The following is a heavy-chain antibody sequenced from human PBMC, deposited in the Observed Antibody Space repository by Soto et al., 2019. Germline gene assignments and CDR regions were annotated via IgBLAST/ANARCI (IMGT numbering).Heavy chain of an antibody. CDR3: ANYQPATALDY. Sequence: QLQLQESGPGLVKPSETLSLSCTVSGDSISRSSYYWGWIRQPPGKGLEWIGSIYYSGGARYNPSLKSRVTIAIDTSKNQFSLKLSSVTAADTAVYYCANYQPATALDYWGQGTLVTVSP. CDR2: IYYSGGA. V-gene: IGHV4-39*01. CDR1: GDSISRSSYY. D-gene: IGHD2-2*01. J-gene: IGHJ4*02.